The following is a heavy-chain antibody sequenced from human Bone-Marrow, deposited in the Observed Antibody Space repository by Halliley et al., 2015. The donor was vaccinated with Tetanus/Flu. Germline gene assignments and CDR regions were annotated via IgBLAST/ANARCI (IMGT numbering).Heavy chain of an antibody. J-gene: IGHJ4*01. Sequence: SLRLSCAASGFTFNDYFMSWIRQVPGKGLEWVSYIGPSASTLFYADSVRGRFTVSRDNAKNSLHLQMDSLTAEDSAVYYCAREGATSIFGIAYVDYWGHGSLVSVPS. V-gene: IGHV3-11*01. CDR1: GFTFNDYF. CDR2: IGPSASTL. CDR3: AREGATSIFGIAYVDY. D-gene: IGHD3-3*01.